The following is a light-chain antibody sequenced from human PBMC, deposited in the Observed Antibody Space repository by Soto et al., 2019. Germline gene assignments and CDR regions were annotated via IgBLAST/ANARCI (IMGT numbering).Light chain of an antibody. J-gene: IGLJ2*01. CDR3: AAWDDSLSGVI. CDR1: NSNVGWNY. V-gene: IGLV1-47*02. CDR2: SNS. Sequence: QSVVTQPPSASGTPGQRVTFSCSGANSNVGWNYVTWYQQFPGTAPKILIHSNSQRPSGVPDRFSASKSGASASLAISGLRPEDEADYFCAAWDDSLSGVIFGGGTKLTVL.